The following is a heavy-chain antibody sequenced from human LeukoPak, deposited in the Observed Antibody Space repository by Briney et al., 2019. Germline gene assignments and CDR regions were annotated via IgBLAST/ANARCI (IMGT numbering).Heavy chain of an antibody. CDR2: IIPIFGTA. CDR3: AREGYDFWSGYYNAYYMDV. CDR1: GGTFSSYA. D-gene: IGHD3-3*01. J-gene: IGHJ6*03. V-gene: IGHV1-69*06. Sequence: SVKVSCKASGGTFSSYAISWVRQAPGQGLEWMGGIIPIFGTANYAQKFQGRVTITADKSTSTAYMELSSLRSEDTAVYYCAREGYDFWSGYYNAYYMDVWGKGATVTVSS.